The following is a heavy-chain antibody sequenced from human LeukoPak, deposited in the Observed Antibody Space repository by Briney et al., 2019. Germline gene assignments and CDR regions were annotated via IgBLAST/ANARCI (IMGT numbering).Heavy chain of an antibody. D-gene: IGHD2-15*01. J-gene: IGHJ4*02. CDR2: INPSGGST. V-gene: IGHV1-46*01. Sequence: WMGIINPSGGSTSYAQKFQGRVTMTRDTSTSTVYMELSSLRSEDTAVYYCARAKLLTFDYWGQGTLVTVSS. CDR3: ARAKLLTFDY.